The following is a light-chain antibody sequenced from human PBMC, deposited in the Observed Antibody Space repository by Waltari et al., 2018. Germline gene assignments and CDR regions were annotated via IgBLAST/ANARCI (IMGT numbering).Light chain of an antibody. CDR3: QQRSNWTPHT. J-gene: IGKJ2*01. CDR2: DAS. Sequence: EIVLTQSPATLSLSPGETATLSCRASQSVGTYLAWYQQKPGQAPRLLICDASNRATGIPARFRGSGSGTDFTLTISSLEAEDFAVYYCQQRSNWTPHTFGQGARLEIK. CDR1: QSVGTY. V-gene: IGKV3-11*01.